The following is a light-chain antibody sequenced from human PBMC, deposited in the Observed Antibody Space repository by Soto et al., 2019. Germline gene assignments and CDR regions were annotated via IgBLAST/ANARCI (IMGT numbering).Light chain of an antibody. J-gene: IGKJ1*01. CDR3: QQYNSYSQT. CDR1: QSISRW. Sequence: DIHITHSPSTLPSSVGDRVLVTRRARQSISRWLAWYQQKPGKAPNLLIYDASSLESGVPSRFSGSGSGTEFTLTISSLQPDDFATYYCQQYNSYSQTFGQGTKVDIK. CDR2: DAS. V-gene: IGKV1-5*01.